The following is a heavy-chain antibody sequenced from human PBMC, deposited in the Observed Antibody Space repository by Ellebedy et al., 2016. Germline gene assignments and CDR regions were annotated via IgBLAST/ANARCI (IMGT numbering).Heavy chain of an antibody. D-gene: IGHD3-22*01. J-gene: IGHJ6*02. V-gene: IGHV3-21*01. CDR3: ARERNYYDRSGYMDV. CDR2: ISSSSSYI. CDR1: GFTFSSYS. Sequence: GGSLRLXCAASGFTFSSYSMNWVRQAPGKGLEWVSSISSSSSYIYYADSVKGRFTISRDNAKNSLYLQMNSLRAEDTAVYYCARERNYYDRSGYMDVWGQGTTVTVSS.